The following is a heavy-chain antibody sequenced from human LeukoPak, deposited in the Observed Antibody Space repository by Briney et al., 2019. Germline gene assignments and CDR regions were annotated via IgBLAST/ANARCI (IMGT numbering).Heavy chain of an antibody. CDR3: ARAPGYCSSTSCYTDYYYGMDV. Sequence: ASVKVSCKASGYTFTSYGISWVRQAPGQGLEWMGWISDYNGDTNYAQKLQGRVTMTTDTSTSTAYMELRSLRSDDTAVYYCARAPGYCSSTSCYTDYYYGMDVWGQGATVTVSS. CDR2: ISDYNGDT. D-gene: IGHD2-2*02. CDR1: GYTFTSYG. J-gene: IGHJ6*02. V-gene: IGHV1-18*01.